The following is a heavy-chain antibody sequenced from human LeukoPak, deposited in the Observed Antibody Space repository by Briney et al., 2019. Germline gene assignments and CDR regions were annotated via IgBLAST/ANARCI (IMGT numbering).Heavy chain of an antibody. CDR1: GFTFSSYG. J-gene: IGHJ4*02. Sequence: GGSLRLSCAASGFTFSSYGMHWVRQAPGKGLEWVAVIWYDGSNKYYADSVKGRFTISRDNSKNTLYLQMNSLRAEDTAVYYCATLHHSSSGDYWGQGTLVTVSS. CDR3: ATLHHSSSGDY. CDR2: IWYDGSNK. V-gene: IGHV3-33*01. D-gene: IGHD6-13*01.